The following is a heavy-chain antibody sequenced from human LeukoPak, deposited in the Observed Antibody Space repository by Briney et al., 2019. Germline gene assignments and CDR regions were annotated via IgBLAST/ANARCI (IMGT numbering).Heavy chain of an antibody. V-gene: IGHV3-23*01. CDR3: ARDMDDYNALPPLFQH. Sequence: GGSPRLSCAASGFSFSNYAMSWVRQAPGKGLEWVSGIGGSGDSIYYVDSVRGRFTVSRDNSRNTLHLQMNSLRAEDTAIYYCARDMDDYNALPPLFQHWGQGTLVTVSS. D-gene: IGHD5-24*01. CDR2: IGGSGDSI. CDR1: GFSFSNYA. J-gene: IGHJ1*01.